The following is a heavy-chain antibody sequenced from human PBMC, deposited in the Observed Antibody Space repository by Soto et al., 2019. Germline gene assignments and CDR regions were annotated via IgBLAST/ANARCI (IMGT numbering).Heavy chain of an antibody. Sequence: SETLSLTCAVSGGSISSGGYSWSWIRQPPGKGLEWIGYIHHSGSTYYNPSLKSRVSISVDRSKNQFSLKLSSLTAADTAVYYCARVRAWDQRVFDYWGQGTLVTVSS. J-gene: IGHJ4*02. D-gene: IGHD1-26*01. CDR3: ARVRAWDQRVFDY. CDR1: GGSISSGGYS. V-gene: IGHV4-30-2*01. CDR2: IHHSGST.